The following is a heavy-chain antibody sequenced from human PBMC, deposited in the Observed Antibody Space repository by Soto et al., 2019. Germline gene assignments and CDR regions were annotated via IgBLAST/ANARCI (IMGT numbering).Heavy chain of an antibody. D-gene: IGHD3-9*01. J-gene: IGHJ3*02. V-gene: IGHV3-53*01. CDR3: ARLRYFDWYGAFDI. Sequence: PGGSLRLSCAASGFTVSSNYMSWVRQAPGKGLEWVSVIYSGGSTYYADSVKGRFTISRDNSKNTLYLQMNSLRAEDTAVYYCARLRYFDWYGAFDIRGQGTMVTVSS. CDR2: IYSGGST. CDR1: GFTVSSNY.